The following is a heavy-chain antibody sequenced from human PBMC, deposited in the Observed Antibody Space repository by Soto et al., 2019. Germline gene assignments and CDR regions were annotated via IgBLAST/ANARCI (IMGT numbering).Heavy chain of an antibody. Sequence: SVKVSCRASVYTVSNYGITWVRQAPGQPLEWLGWISLYSDGTNYAQKFQGRVSMTTDTSTTTAYMELRSLRSDDTAVYYCARVVPGAEAWFGPWGQGTLVTVSS. V-gene: IGHV1-18*01. J-gene: IGHJ5*02. CDR3: ARVVPGAEAWFGP. D-gene: IGHD2-2*01. CDR1: VYTVSNYG. CDR2: ISLYSDGT.